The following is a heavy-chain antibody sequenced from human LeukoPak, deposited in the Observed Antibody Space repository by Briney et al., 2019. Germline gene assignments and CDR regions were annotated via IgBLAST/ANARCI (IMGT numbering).Heavy chain of an antibody. V-gene: IGHV3-23*01. J-gene: IGHJ4*02. CDR2: TTQSGESS. D-gene: IGHD2-21*02. CDR1: GFTFGNKA. Sequence: GGSLRLSCVASGFTFGNKAMSWVRQAPGMGLEWVTSTTQSGESSGYADSVKGRFTISRDNSKNTLFLQMDSLRVEDTAIYYCARESGGDWGYFDDWGQGTLVAVSP. CDR3: ARESGGDWGYFDD.